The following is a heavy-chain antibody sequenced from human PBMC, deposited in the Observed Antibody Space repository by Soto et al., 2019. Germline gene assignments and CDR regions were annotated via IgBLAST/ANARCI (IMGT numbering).Heavy chain of an antibody. Sequence: SLRLSCAASGFTFSSYSMNWVRQAPGKGLEWVSYISSSSSTIYYADSVKGRFTISRDNAKNSLYLQMNSLRAEDTAVYYCARVYYFDYWGQGTLVTVSS. CDR1: GFTFSSYS. CDR3: ARVYYFDY. V-gene: IGHV3-48*01. CDR2: ISSSSSTI. J-gene: IGHJ4*02.